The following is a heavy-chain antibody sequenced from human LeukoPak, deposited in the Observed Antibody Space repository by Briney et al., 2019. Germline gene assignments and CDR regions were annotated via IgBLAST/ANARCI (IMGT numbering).Heavy chain of an antibody. CDR3: ARITYYDFWSGYYTFDY. CDR1: GGSISSGSYY. D-gene: IGHD3-3*01. V-gene: IGHV4-61*02. Sequence: SETLSLTCTVSGGSISSGSYYWSWIRQPAGKGLEWIGRIYTSGSTNYNPSLKSRVTISVDTSKNQFSLKLSSVTSADTAVYYCARITYYDFWSGYYTFDYWGPGTLVTVSS. CDR2: IYTSGST. J-gene: IGHJ4*02.